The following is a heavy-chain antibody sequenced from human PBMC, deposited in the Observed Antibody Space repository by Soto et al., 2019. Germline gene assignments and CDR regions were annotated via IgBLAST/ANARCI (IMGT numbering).Heavy chain of an antibody. CDR1: GFSLSTSGVG. Sequence: SGPTLVNPTQTLTLTCTFSGFSLSTSGVGVGWIRQPPGKALEWLALMYWNDDKRYSPSLKSRLTITKDTSKNQVVLTMTNMDPVDTATYYCAHSRVPKAYYDFWKGYYYYGMDVWGQGTTVTVSS. CDR3: AHSRVPKAYYDFWKGYYYYGMDV. CDR2: MYWNDDK. D-gene: IGHD3-3*01. V-gene: IGHV2-5*01. J-gene: IGHJ6*02.